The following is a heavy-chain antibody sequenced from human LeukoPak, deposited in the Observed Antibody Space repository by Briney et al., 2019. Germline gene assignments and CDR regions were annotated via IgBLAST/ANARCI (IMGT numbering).Heavy chain of an antibody. CDR1: GGSTSSYY. D-gene: IGHD3-22*01. CDR2: IYYSGST. Sequence: SETLSLTCTVSGGSTSSYYWSWIRQPPGKGLEWIGYIYYSGSTNYNPSLKSRVTISVDTSKNQFSLKLTPVTAADTAVYYCARASSGYYYFDYWGQGTLVTVSS. V-gene: IGHV4-59*01. CDR3: ARASSGYYYFDY. J-gene: IGHJ4*02.